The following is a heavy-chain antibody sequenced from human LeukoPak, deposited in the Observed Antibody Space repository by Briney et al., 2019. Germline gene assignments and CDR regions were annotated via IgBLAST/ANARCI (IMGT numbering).Heavy chain of an antibody. Sequence: SETLSLTCTVSGGSISSYYWSWIRQPAGKGLEWIGRIYTSGSTNYNPSLKSRVTMSVDTSKNQFSLKLSSVTAADTAVYYCARISHSSSPDYYYYYMDVWGKGTTVTVSS. D-gene: IGHD6-6*01. J-gene: IGHJ6*03. CDR3: ARISHSSSPDYYYYYMDV. CDR2: IYTSGST. CDR1: GGSISSYY. V-gene: IGHV4-4*07.